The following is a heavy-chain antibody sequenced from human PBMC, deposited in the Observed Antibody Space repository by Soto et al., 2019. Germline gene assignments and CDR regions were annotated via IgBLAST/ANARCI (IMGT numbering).Heavy chain of an antibody. CDR3: APHLWFGELYY. CDR1: GFTFSSYA. D-gene: IGHD3-10*01. Sequence: EVQLLESGGGLVQPGGSLRLSCAASGFTFSSYAMSWVRQAPGKGLEWVSAISGSGGSTYYADSVKGRFTTSRDNSKNTLYRQMTSLRAEDTAVYYCAPHLWFGELYYWGQGTLVTVSS. CDR2: ISGSGGST. V-gene: IGHV3-23*01. J-gene: IGHJ4*02.